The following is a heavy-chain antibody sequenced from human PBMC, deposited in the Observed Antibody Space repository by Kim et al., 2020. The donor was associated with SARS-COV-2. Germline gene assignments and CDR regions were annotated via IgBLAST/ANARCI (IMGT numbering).Heavy chain of an antibody. CDR1: GYTFTNYA. D-gene: IGHD2-15*01. J-gene: IGHJ4*02. Sequence: ASVKVSCKASGYTFTNYAMNWVRQAPGQGLEWMGWIHTNTGNPTFARGFTGRFVFSLDTSVSTAYLQISSLRAEDTAVYYCAREGRDLGYCTGGSCYQNFDCCGQGTLVTVSS. V-gene: IGHV7-4-1*02. CDR3: AREGRDLGYCTGGSCYQNFDC. CDR2: IHTNTGNP.